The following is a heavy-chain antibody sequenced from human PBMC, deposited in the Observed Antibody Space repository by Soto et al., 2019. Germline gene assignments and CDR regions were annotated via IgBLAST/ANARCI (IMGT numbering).Heavy chain of an antibody. CDR2: ISWDSGII. J-gene: IGHJ5*02. Sequence: LRLSCAASGFTFDDYGMHWVRLAPGKGLEWVAAISWDSGIIDYVDSVRGRFTISRDNAKSSLYLQMNSLRAEDTALYYCTRDASRDSSARGWFDPWGPGTLVTVSS. V-gene: IGHV3-9*01. CDR1: GFTFDDYG. CDR3: TRDASRDSSARGWFDP. D-gene: IGHD6-13*01.